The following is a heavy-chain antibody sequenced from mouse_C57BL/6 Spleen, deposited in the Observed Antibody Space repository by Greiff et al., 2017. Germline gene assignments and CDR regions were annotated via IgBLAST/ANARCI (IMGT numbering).Heavy chain of an antibody. D-gene: IGHD2-3*01. CDR2: IDPSDSYT. V-gene: IGHV1-69*01. Sequence: QVQLQQSGAELVMPGASVKLSCKASGYTFTSYWMHWVKQRPGQGLEWIGEIDPSDSYTNYNQKFKGKSTLTVDKSSSPAYMQLSSLTSEDSAVYYCARSGDGYYPHFAYWGQGTLVTVSA. J-gene: IGHJ3*01. CDR1: GYTFTSYW. CDR3: ARSGDGYYPHFAY.